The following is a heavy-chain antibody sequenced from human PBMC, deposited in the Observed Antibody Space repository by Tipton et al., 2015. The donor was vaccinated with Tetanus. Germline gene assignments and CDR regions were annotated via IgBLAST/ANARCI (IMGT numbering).Heavy chain of an antibody. CDR1: GGSFSGYY. D-gene: IGHD5-18*01. CDR3: ARGPMVNYYYYGMDA. CDR2: INHSGST. V-gene: IGHV4-34*01. J-gene: IGHJ6*02. Sequence: TLSLTCAVYGGSFSGYYWSWIRQPPGKGLEWIGEINHSGSTNYNPSLKSRVTISVDTSKNQFSLKLSSVTAADTAVYYCARGPMVNYYYYGMDAWGQGTTVTVSS.